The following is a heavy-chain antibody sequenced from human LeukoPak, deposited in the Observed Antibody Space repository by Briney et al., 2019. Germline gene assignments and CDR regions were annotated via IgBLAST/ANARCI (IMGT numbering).Heavy chain of an antibody. V-gene: IGHV1-8*03. D-gene: IGHD2-15*01. J-gene: IGHJ5*02. CDR1: GYTFTSYN. CDR3: ARGTSAYCSGGSCYPYNWFDP. Sequence: GASVKVSCRASGYTFTSYNINWVRQATGQGLEWMGWMNPNSGNTGYAQNFQGRVTITRNTSIRTAYMELRSLISEDTAVYYCARGTSAYCSGGSCYPYNWFDPWGQGTLVTVSS. CDR2: MNPNSGNT.